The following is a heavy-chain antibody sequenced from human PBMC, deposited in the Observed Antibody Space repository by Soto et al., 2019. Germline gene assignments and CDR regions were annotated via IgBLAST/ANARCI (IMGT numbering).Heavy chain of an antibody. CDR1: GGSIRSSTYY. CDR3: ARYSAASGTYYFDY. V-gene: IGHV4-39*07. CDR2: THHSRGT. D-gene: IGHD6-13*01. Sequence: SETLSLTCTVSGGSIRSSTYYWGWIRRPPGKGLEFIGETHHSRGTNYNPSLRSRVTMSLDKSKNQLSLILYSVTAADTGVYYCARYSAASGTYYFDYWGQGTLVTVSS. J-gene: IGHJ4*01.